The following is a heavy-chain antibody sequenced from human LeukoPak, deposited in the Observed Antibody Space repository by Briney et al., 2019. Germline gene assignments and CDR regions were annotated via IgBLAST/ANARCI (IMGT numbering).Heavy chain of an antibody. Sequence: ASVKVSCKVSGYTLTELSMHWVRQAPGQGLEWMGWISAYNGNTNHAQKLQGRVTMTTDTSTSTAYMELRSLRSDDTAVYYCARVSSVGYSSSWYYFDYWGQGTLVTVSS. CDR1: GYTLTELS. D-gene: IGHD6-13*01. CDR2: ISAYNGNT. CDR3: ARVSSVGYSSSWYYFDY. J-gene: IGHJ4*02. V-gene: IGHV1-18*01.